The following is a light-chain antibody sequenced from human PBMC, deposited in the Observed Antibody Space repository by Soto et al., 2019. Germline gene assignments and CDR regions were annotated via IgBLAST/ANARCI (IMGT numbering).Light chain of an antibody. V-gene: IGKV4-1*01. CDR3: QQYYSSLT. Sequence: DIVMTQSPVSLSVSLGERATINCKSSQTVFHSSYNKDFLAWYQQKPGQPPKLLFYWASTRESGVPARFSGGGSGTDFSLTISSLQAEDVAVYYCQQYYSSLTFGQGTKLGIK. CDR2: WAS. CDR1: QTVFHSSYNKDF. J-gene: IGKJ2*01.